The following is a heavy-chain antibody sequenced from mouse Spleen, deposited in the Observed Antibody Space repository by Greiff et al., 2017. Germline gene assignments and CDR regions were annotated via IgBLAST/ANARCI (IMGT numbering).Heavy chain of an antibody. J-gene: IGHJ3*01. CDR1: GFTFSSYG. CDR2: ISSGGSYT. CDR3: ARLDYDWYYFDY. V-gene: IGHV5-6*01. Sequence: VQLKESGGDLVKPGGSLKLSCAASGFTFSSYGMSWVRQTPDKRLEWVATISSGGSYTYYPDSVKGRFTISRDNAKNTLYLQMSSLKSEDTAMYYCARLDYDWYYFDYWGQGTLVTVSA. D-gene: IGHD2-4*01.